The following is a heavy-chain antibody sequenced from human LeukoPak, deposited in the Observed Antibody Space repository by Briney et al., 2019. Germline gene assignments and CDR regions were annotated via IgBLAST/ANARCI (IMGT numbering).Heavy chain of an antibody. V-gene: IGHV1-2*06. J-gene: IGHJ4*02. D-gene: IGHD1-1*01. CDR1: GYTFTGYY. CDR2: INPNSGGT. CDR3: ARDPGDNWNDMDY. Sequence: ASVKVSCKGAGYTFTGYYMHWVRQAPGQGLEWMGRINPNSGGTNYAQKFQGRVTMTRDTSISTAYMELSRLRSDDTAVYYCARDPGDNWNDMDYWGQGTLVTVSS.